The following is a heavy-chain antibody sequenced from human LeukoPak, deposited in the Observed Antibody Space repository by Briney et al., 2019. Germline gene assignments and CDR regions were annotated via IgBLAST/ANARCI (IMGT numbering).Heavy chain of an antibody. Sequence: GGSLRLSCVASGFTFSTYWMNWFRQAPGKGLEWVANIKQDGSEKYYVGSVKGRFTISRDNAKNSLYLQMDSLRAEDTAVYYCARDGPYSTSSTHPPWGQGTLVTVSS. CDR3: ARDGPYSTSSTHPP. V-gene: IGHV3-7*03. J-gene: IGHJ5*02. D-gene: IGHD6-6*01. CDR1: GFTFSTYW. CDR2: IKQDGSEK.